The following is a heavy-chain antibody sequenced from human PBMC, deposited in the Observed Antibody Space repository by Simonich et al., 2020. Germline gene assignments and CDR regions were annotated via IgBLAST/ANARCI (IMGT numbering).Heavy chain of an antibody. CDR3: ASSKLATIDY. J-gene: IGHJ4*02. D-gene: IGHD5-12*01. Sequence: QVQLVQSGAEVKKPGASVKVSCKASGYTFTGYYMHWVRQAPGKGLEWMGWINPNSGGTKYAQKLQGRVNMTRDTSISTAYMELGRLRSDDTAVYYCASSKLATIDYWGQGTLVTVSS. CDR2: INPNSGGT. CDR1: GYTFTGYY. V-gene: IGHV1-2*02.